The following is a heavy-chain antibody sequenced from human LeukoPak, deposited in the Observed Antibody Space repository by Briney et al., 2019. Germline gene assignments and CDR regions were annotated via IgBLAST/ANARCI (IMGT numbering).Heavy chain of an antibody. CDR3: ATIGITGTTPGSYYFDY. Sequence: ASVKVSCKASGYTFTGYYLYWVRQAPGQGLEWMGWINPSGGSTSYAQKFQGRVTMTRDMSTSTVYMELSSLRSEDTAVYYCATIGITGTTPGSYYFDYWGQGTLVTVSS. J-gene: IGHJ4*02. D-gene: IGHD1-20*01. V-gene: IGHV1-46*01. CDR2: INPSGGST. CDR1: GYTFTGYY.